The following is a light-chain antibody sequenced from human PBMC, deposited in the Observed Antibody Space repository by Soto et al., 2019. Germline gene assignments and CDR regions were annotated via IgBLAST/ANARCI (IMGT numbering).Light chain of an antibody. V-gene: IGKV3-20*01. CDR1: QSVSTSY. Sequence: EIVLTQSPGTLSLSPGERATLPCRASQSVSTSYLAWYQQKPGQAPRLLIYGASSRATGIPDRFSGSGSGTDFTLAISRLEPEDSAVYYCQQYGSSPQTFGQGTKVEIK. CDR3: QQYGSSPQT. CDR2: GAS. J-gene: IGKJ1*01.